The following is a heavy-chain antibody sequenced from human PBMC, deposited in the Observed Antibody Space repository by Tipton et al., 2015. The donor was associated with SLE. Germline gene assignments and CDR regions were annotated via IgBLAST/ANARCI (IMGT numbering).Heavy chain of an antibody. CDR3: ARDSDYDFWRGHLDAFNM. Sequence: SLRLSCAASGFTVSTNYMSWVRQAPGKGLEWVSVIYSGGSTSYADFVRGRFTISRDSLKNTVYLQMNSLRAEDTAMYFSARDSDYDFWRGHLDAFNMWGQGTMVTVSS. CDR1: GFTVSTNY. J-gene: IGHJ3*02. V-gene: IGHV3-53*05. D-gene: IGHD3-3*01. CDR2: IYSGGST.